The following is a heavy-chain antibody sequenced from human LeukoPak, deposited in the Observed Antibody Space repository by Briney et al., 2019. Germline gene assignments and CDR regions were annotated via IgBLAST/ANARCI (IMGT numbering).Heavy chain of an antibody. V-gene: IGHV3-33*01. CDR2: IWYDGSIK. CDR1: GFTFSTYG. CDR3: AREFSAGMDV. J-gene: IGHJ6*02. Sequence: GRSPRLSCAASGFTFSTYGMQWVRQAPGKGLEWVAIIWYDGSIKYYADSVKGRFTISRDNSKNILYLQMNGLRGEDTAVYYCAREFSAGMDVWGQGTTVIVSS. D-gene: IGHD3-10*01.